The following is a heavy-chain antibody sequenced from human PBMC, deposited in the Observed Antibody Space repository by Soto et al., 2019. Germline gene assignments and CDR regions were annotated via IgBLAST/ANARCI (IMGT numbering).Heavy chain of an antibody. D-gene: IGHD2-2*01. V-gene: IGHV3-23*01. Sequence: LRLSCAASGFTFSSYAMSWIRQAPGKGLEWVSAISGSGGSTYYADSVKGRFTISRDNSKNTLYLQMNSLRAEDTAVYYCAKDRPEVVPAALGLDYYYYYGMDVWGQGTTVTVSS. CDR1: GFTFSSYA. J-gene: IGHJ6*02. CDR3: AKDRPEVVPAALGLDYYYYYGMDV. CDR2: ISGSGGST.